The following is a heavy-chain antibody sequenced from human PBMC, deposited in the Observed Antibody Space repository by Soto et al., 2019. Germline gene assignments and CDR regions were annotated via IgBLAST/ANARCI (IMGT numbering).Heavy chain of an antibody. CDR2: IYTSGST. CDR1: GGSISSYY. V-gene: IGHV4-4*07. CDR3: ARDRATVTEMYYYYGMDV. Sequence: SETLSLTCTVSGGSISSYYWSWIRQPAGKGLEWIGRIYTSGSTNYNPSLKSRVTMSVDTSKNQFSLKLSPVTAADTAVYCCARDRATVTEMYYYYGMDVWGQGTTVTVSS. J-gene: IGHJ6*02. D-gene: IGHD4-4*01.